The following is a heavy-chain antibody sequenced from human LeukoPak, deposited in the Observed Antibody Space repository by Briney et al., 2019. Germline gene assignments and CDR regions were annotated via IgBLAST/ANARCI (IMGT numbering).Heavy chain of an antibody. V-gene: IGHV1-2*02. CDR3: ARVARLFGSDFLFDS. D-gene: IGHD3/OR15-3a*01. CDR2: INPQSGDT. Sequence: GASVKVSCKASGYTFSDYYMHWVRQAPGQGLEWMTSINPQSGDTHSAQKYQGRVTMTTNTSISTVYMELSRLTSDGTAVYYCARVARLFGSDFLFDSWGQGTLVTVSS. J-gene: IGHJ4*02. CDR1: GYTFSDYY.